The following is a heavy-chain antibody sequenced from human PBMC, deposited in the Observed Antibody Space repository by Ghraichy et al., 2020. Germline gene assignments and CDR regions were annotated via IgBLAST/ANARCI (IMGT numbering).Heavy chain of an antibody. CDR3: ARWMRWELLQGEHWYFDL. CDR2: IYHSGST. CDR1: GGSISSSNW. D-gene: IGHD1-26*01. V-gene: IGHV4-4*02. J-gene: IGHJ2*01. Sequence: SETLSLTCAVSGGSISSSNWWSWVRQPPGKGLEWIGEIYHSGSTNYNPSLKSRVTISVDKSKNQFSLKLSSVTAADTAVYYCARWMRWELLQGEHWYFDLWGRGTLVTVSS.